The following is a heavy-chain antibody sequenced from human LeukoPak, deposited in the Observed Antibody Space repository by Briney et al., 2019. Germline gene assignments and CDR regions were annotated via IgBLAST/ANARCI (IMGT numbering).Heavy chain of an antibody. Sequence: GGSLRLSCAASGFTFSSYSMTWVRQAPGKGLEWVSSISSSSSYIYYADSVKGRFTISRDNAKNSLYLQMNSLRAEDTAVYYCARVGVRYSSGGTFDYWGQGTLVTVSS. CDR2: ISSSSSYI. D-gene: IGHD6-19*01. V-gene: IGHV3-21*01. CDR3: ARVGVRYSSGGTFDY. J-gene: IGHJ4*02. CDR1: GFTFSSYS.